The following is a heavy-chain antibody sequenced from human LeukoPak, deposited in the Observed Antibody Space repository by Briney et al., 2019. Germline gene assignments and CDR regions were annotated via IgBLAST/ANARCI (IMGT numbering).Heavy chain of an antibody. CDR2: INHSGST. D-gene: IGHD3-10*01. CDR3: ARAADYYGSGSYYLGGGYYFDY. Sequence: SETLSLTCAVYGGSFSGYYWSWIRQPPGKGLEWIGEINHSGSTNYNPSLKSRVTISVDTSKNQFSLKLSSVTAADTAVYYCARAADYYGSGSYYLGGGYYFDYWGQGTLVTVSS. V-gene: IGHV4-34*01. CDR1: GGSFSGYY. J-gene: IGHJ4*02.